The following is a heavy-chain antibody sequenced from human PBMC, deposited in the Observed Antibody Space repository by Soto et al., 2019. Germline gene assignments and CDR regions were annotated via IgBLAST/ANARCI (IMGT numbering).Heavy chain of an antibody. CDR2: ISGSGGST. Sequence: GSLRLSCAASGFTFSSDAMSWVRQPPGKGLEWVSAISGSGGSTYYADSVKGRFTISRDNSKNTLYLQMNSLRAEDTAVYYCAKDLVWGDHYRFDHWGQGTLVTVPA. J-gene: IGHJ5*02. V-gene: IGHV3-23*01. CDR3: AKDLVWGDHYRFDH. CDR1: GFTFSSDA. D-gene: IGHD2-21*02.